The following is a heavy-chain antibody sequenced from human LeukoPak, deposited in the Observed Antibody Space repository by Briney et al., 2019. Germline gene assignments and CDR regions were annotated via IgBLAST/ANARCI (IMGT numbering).Heavy chain of an antibody. CDR2: FDPEGGET. J-gene: IGHJ1*01. CDR3: ATRLTTGTITGYFQH. D-gene: IGHD4-11*01. CDR1: GYTLTELS. Sequence: ASVKVSCKVSGYTLTELSMHWVRQAPGKGLEWMGGFDPEGGETIYAQKFQGRVTMTEDTSTDTAYMELSSPRSEDTAVYYCATRLTTGTITGYFQHWGQGTLVTVSS. V-gene: IGHV1-24*01.